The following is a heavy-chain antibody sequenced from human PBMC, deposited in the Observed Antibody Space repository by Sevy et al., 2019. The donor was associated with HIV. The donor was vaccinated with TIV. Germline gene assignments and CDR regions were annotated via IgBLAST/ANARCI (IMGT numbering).Heavy chain of an antibody. CDR2: IYYSGST. J-gene: IGHJ6*02. V-gene: IGHV4-30-4*01. CDR3: AGEGLLWFGEWSSPTHYYGMDV. CDR1: GDSIANRDYY. Sequence: SETLSLTCTVSGDSIANRDYYWTWIRQPPGKGLEWIGYIYYSGSTSYNPSLKSRVTMSVDMSKNHFSLRLRSVTAADTAVYYCAGEGLLWFGEWSSPTHYYGMDVWGQGTTVTVSS. D-gene: IGHD3-10*01.